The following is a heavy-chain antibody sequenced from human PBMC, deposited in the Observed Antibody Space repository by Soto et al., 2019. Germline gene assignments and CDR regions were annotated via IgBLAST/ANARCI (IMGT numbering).Heavy chain of an antibody. CDR3: ARVGRGYSYGKRVWFDP. J-gene: IGHJ5*02. V-gene: IGHV1-69*12. Sequence: QVQLVQSGAEVKKPGSSVKVSCKASGGTFSSYAISWVRQAPGQGLEWMGGIIPIFGTANYAQKFQGRVTITADESTSTAYMELSSLRSEDTAVYYCARVGRGYSYGKRVWFDPWGQGTLVTVSS. CDR2: IIPIFGTA. D-gene: IGHD5-18*01. CDR1: GGTFSSYA.